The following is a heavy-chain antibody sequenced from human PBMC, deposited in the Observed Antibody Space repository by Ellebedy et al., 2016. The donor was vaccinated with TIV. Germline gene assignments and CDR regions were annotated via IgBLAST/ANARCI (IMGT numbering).Heavy chain of an antibody. CDR3: ATNKDYIMGY. Sequence: PGGSLRLSCAVSGFTFSSYWMHWVRQAPGKGLVWVSRINTDGTTTTYADSVKGRFTISRDNAKNTLYLQMNSLRAEDTAVYHCATNKDYIMGYWGQGTLVTVSS. V-gene: IGHV3-74*01. J-gene: IGHJ4*02. CDR1: GFTFSSYW. D-gene: IGHD4-11*01. CDR2: INTDGTTT.